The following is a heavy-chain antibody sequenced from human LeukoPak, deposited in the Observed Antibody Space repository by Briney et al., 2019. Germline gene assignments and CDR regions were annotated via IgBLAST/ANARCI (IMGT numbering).Heavy chain of an antibody. Sequence: TSQTLSLTCAASGGSISSGGYSWSWIRQPPGKGLEWIGYIYHSGSTYYNPSLKSRVTISVDTSKNQFSLKLSSVTAADTAVYYCANLYCSSTSCPDPWGQGTLVTVSS. D-gene: IGHD2-2*01. V-gene: IGHV4-30-2*01. CDR1: GGSISSGGYS. J-gene: IGHJ5*02. CDR2: IYHSGST. CDR3: ANLYCSSTSCPDP.